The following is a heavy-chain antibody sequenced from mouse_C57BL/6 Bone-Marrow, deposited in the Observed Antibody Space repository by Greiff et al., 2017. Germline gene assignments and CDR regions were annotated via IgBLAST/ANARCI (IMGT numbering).Heavy chain of an antibody. D-gene: IGHD2-4*01. V-gene: IGHV1-76*01. CDR1: GYTFTDYY. CDR3: ARGREYYDYDLGTAY. CDR2: IYPGSGNT. Sequence: QVQLQQSGAELVRPGASVKLSCKASGYTFTDYYINWVKQRPGQGLEWIARIYPGSGNTYYNEKFKGKATLTADKSSSTAYMQLSSLTSEDSAVYFCARGREYYDYDLGTAYWGQGTLVTVSA. J-gene: IGHJ3*01.